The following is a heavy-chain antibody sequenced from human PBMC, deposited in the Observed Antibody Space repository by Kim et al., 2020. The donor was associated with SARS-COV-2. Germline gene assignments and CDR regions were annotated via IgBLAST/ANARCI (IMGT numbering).Heavy chain of an antibody. J-gene: IGHJ5*02. V-gene: IGHV3-23*01. CDR3: AKSAWSPGTHGDYVGWLDP. Sequence: GGSLRLSCAASGFTFSSYALTWVRQAPGKGLEWVSSISASGGTTHYADSVKGRFTISRDNSRNTFHLQLSSLRVEDTAIYYCAKSAWSPGTHGDYVGWLDPWGQGTLVSVSS. CDR1: GFTFSSYA. D-gene: IGHD4-17*01. CDR2: ISASGGTT.